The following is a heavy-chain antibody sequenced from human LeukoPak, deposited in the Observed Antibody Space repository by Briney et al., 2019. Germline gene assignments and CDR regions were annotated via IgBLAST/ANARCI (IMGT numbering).Heavy chain of an antibody. CDR3: ARDRGLYCSSTSCYSHYYMDV. Sequence: PGGSLRLSCAASGFTFSSYSMNWVRQAPGKGLEWVSSISGSSSYIYYADSVKGRFTISRDNAKNSLYLQMNSLRAEDTAVYYCARDRGLYCSSTSCYSHYYMDVWGKGTTVTVSS. J-gene: IGHJ6*03. D-gene: IGHD2-2*02. CDR2: ISGSSSYI. CDR1: GFTFSSYS. V-gene: IGHV3-21*01.